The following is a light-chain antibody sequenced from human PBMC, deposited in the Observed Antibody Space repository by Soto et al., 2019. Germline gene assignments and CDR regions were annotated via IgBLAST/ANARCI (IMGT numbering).Light chain of an antibody. V-gene: IGKV3-20*01. CDR2: GAS. CDR1: QSVSSSY. CDR3: QQYNNWPPT. J-gene: IGKJ1*01. Sequence: EIVLTQSPGTLSLSPGERATLSCRASQSVSSSYLAWYQQKPGQAPRLLIYGASSRATGIPDRFSGSGSGTDFTLTINRLEPEDFAVYYCQQYNNWPPTFGQGTKV.